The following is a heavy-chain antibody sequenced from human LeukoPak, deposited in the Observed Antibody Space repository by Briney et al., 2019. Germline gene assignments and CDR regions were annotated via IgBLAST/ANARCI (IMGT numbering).Heavy chain of an antibody. CDR2: LSSSGSGT. J-gene: IGHJ4*02. D-gene: IGHD5-24*01. CDR1: EFTFSNYA. V-gene: IGHV3-23*01. Sequence: GGSLRLSCAASEFTFSNYAMSWVRQAPGKGLEWVSSLSSSGSGTYYADSVKGRFTISRDNSKNTLYLQMNSLRAEDTAVYYCAREMATISVYFDYWGQGTLVTVSS. CDR3: AREMATISVYFDY.